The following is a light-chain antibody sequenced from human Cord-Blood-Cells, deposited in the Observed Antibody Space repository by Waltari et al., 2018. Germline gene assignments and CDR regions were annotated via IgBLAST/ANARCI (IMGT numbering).Light chain of an antibody. CDR2: DVS. J-gene: IGLJ1*01. Sequence: QSALTQPASVSGSPGQSITISCTGTSSDVGGYNYVSWYQQHPGKAPKLMIYDVSNRPAGVSNRFSGSNSGNTASLTISGLQAEDEADYYGSSYTSSSTYVFGTGTKVTVL. CDR3: SSYTSSSTYV. V-gene: IGLV2-14*03. CDR1: SSDVGGYNY.